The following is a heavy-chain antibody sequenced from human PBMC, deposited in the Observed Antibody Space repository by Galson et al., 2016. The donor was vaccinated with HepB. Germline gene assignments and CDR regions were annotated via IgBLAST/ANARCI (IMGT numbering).Heavy chain of an antibody. D-gene: IGHD4-23*01. CDR2: IYYSGST. CDR1: GGSISSGGYY. CDR3: ARGSPTMVGLDY. J-gene: IGHJ4*02. V-gene: IGHV4-31*03. Sequence: LSLTCTVSGGSISSGGYYWSWIRQHPGKGLEYIGYIYYSGSTYYSPSLESRVSMSVDTSDNQFSLTLRSVTAADTAVYYCARGSPTMVGLDYWGQGTLATVSS.